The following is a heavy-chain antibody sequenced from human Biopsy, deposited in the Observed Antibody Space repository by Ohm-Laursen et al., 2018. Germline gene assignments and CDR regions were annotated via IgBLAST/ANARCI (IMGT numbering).Heavy chain of an antibody. CDR3: ARRGSGGRSFDY. CDR2: ISNSGNT. Sequence: TLSLTCAVYGESFNGYYWSWIRRTPGKGLEWIGFISNSGNTNYNPSLKSRVTISVDTSKNQISLKLDSVTVADTAVFYCARRGSGGRSFDYWGQGSLVTVSS. D-gene: IGHD2-15*01. CDR1: GESFNGYY. J-gene: IGHJ4*02. V-gene: IGHV4-59*08.